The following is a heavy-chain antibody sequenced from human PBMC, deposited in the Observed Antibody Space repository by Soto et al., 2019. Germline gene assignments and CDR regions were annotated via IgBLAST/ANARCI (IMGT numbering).Heavy chain of an antibody. CDR1: GFTFSSYW. CDR3: ARDLGIAARLDAVDI. Sequence: GGSLRLSCAASGFTFSSYWMSWVRQAPGKGLEWVANIKQDGSEKYYVDSVKGRFTISRDNAKNSLYLQMNSLRAEDTAVYYGARDLGIAARLDAVDIWGQGTMVTVSS. J-gene: IGHJ3*02. D-gene: IGHD6-6*01. CDR2: IKQDGSEK. V-gene: IGHV3-7*03.